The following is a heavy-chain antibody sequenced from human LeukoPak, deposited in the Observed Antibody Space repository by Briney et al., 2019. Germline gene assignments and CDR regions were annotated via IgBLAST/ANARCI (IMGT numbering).Heavy chain of an antibody. CDR2: IESDGGST. Sequence: GGSLRLSCAASGFTFSHYWMHCVRQAPGKGLVWVSRIESDGGSTDYADSLKGRFTISRDNAKNTLYLEMNSLRAEDTAVYYCARVGHCSSTACFIDHWGQGTLVTVSS. CDR3: ARVGHCSSTACFIDH. V-gene: IGHV3-74*01. J-gene: IGHJ5*02. CDR1: GFTFSHYW. D-gene: IGHD2-2*01.